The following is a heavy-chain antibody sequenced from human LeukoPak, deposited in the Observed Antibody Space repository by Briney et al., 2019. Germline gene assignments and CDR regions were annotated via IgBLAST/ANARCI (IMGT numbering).Heavy chain of an antibody. D-gene: IGHD6-13*01. Sequence: GGSLRLSCAASGFTFSSYNMNWVRQAPGKGLEWVSSITSGSSYIYYADSVKGRFTISRDNAKNSLYLQMNSLRAEDTAVYYCARGGQQLVPFDYWGQGTLVTVSS. CDR3: ARGGQQLVPFDY. V-gene: IGHV3-21*01. CDR1: GFTFSSYN. CDR2: ITSGSSYI. J-gene: IGHJ4*02.